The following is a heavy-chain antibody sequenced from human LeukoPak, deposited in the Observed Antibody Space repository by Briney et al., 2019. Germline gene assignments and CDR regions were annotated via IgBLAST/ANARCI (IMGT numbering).Heavy chain of an antibody. J-gene: IGHJ3*02. Sequence: GGPLRLSCAASGFTFSSHAMNWVRQPPGKGLDWVSSIDKSGDGAFYADSVKGRFTISRDNSKNTLYLQMNSLRREDTAVYYCARRGGTSGWGAFDIWGQGTMVTVSS. CDR1: GFTFSSHA. D-gene: IGHD2-2*01. V-gene: IGHV3-23*01. CDR3: ARRGGTSGWGAFDI. CDR2: IDKSGDGA.